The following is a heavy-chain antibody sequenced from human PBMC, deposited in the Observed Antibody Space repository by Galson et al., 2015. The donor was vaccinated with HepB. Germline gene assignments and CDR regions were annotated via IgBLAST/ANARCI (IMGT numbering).Heavy chain of an antibody. J-gene: IGHJ4*02. CDR1: GFTFSSYA. D-gene: IGHD2-2*01. CDR3: ARGVVATAPFDY. CDR2: ISYDGSNK. V-gene: IGHV3-30-3*01. Sequence: SLRLSCAASGFTFSSYAMHWVRQAPGKGLEWVAVISYDGSNKYYADSVKGRFTISRDNSKNTVYMQMTSLRAEDTAVYYCARGVVATAPFDYWGQGTLVTVSS.